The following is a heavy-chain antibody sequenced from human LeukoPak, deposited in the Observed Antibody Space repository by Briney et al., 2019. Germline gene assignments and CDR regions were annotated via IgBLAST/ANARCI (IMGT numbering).Heavy chain of an antibody. CDR2: ISYDGTNK. CDR3: ARDRVVRTFIAYYFDS. Sequence: PGGSLRLSCAASGFTFSSNGMHWVRQAPGKGLEWVAVISYDGTNKYYADSVKGRFTISRDNSKNTLYLQMNSLRVEDTAVYYCARDRVVRTFIAYYFDSWGQGTLVTVSS. CDR1: GFTFSSNG. D-gene: IGHD3-10*01. J-gene: IGHJ4*02. V-gene: IGHV3-30*03.